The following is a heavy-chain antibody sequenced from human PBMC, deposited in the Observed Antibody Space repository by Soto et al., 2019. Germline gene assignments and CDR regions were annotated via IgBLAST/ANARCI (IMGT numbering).Heavy chain of an antibody. CDR2: ISGSSGTI. V-gene: IGHV3-48*02. Sequence: EVRLVESGGGLVQPGGSLRLSCKASGFSFSSYSMNWVRQAPGKGLEWVSYISGSSGTIYNADSVKGRFTISRDNAKNSLYLQMNSPRDEDTAVYYCARVIADRHFDYWGQGTLVTVSS. D-gene: IGHD6-13*01. J-gene: IGHJ4*02. CDR1: GFSFSSYS. CDR3: ARVIADRHFDY.